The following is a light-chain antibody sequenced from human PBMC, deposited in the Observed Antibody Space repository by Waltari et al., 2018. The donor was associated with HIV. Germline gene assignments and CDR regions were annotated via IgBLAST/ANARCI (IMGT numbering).Light chain of an antibody. CDR1: DANIGSTN. CDR2: KNN. CDR3: ASWDDNLNSWM. Sequence: QSVMTQPPSASGTPGQRVSISCSGSDANIGSTNVYWYQDLPGTAPKLLIYKNNQRPSGVPDRFSGSKSDTSASLAISGLRSEDEADYYCASWDDNLNSWMFGGGTKLTVL. V-gene: IGLV1-47*01. J-gene: IGLJ3*02.